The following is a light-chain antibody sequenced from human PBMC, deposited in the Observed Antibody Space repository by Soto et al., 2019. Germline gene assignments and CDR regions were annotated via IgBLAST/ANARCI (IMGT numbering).Light chain of an antibody. CDR3: QQYNSYS. Sequence: EIVLTQSPDTLSLSPGERATLSCRASQSFSGHLAWYQQKPGQAPRLLIYDASNRATGIPARFSGSGSGTEFTLTISSLQPDDFATYYCQQYNSYSFGQGTKVDIK. CDR2: DAS. CDR1: QSFSGH. V-gene: IGKV3-11*01. J-gene: IGKJ1*01.